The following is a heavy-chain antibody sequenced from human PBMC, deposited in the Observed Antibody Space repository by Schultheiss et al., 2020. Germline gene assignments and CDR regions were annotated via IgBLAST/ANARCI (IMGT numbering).Heavy chain of an antibody. Sequence: SETLSLTCTVSGGSISSYYWSWIRQPPGKGLEWIGYIYYSGSTNYNPSLKSRVTISVDTSKNQFSLKLSSVTAADTAVYYCASWYSSFDYWGQGTLVNVSS. CDR1: GGSISSYY. CDR3: ASWYSSFDY. D-gene: IGHD6-13*01. CDR2: IYYSGST. J-gene: IGHJ4*02. V-gene: IGHV4-59*01.